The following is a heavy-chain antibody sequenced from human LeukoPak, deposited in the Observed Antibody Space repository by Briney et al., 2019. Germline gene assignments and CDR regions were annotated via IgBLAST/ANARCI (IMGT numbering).Heavy chain of an antibody. V-gene: IGHV3-30*03. CDR3: ASTGTMVRGVIIISREYYFDY. J-gene: IGHJ4*02. CDR1: GFTFSSYG. CDR2: ISYDGSNK. D-gene: IGHD3-10*01. Sequence: GGSLRLSCAASGFTFSSYGMHWARQAPGKGLEWVAVISYDGSNKYYADSVKGRFTISRDNSKNTLYLQMNSLRAEDTAVYYCASTGTMVRGVIIISREYYFDYWGQGTLVTVSS.